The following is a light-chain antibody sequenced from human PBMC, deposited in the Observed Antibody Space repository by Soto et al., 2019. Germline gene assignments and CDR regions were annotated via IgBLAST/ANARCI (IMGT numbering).Light chain of an antibody. CDR3: CSLEGSNALVV. J-gene: IGLJ2*01. V-gene: IGLV2-23*01. Sequence: QSALTQPASVSGSPGQSITVSCTGTKNNLGSYDLVSWYQKYPDKAPTLLIYEATKRPSGISDRLSGSKSGFTASLTISGLRAEDEADYYCCSLEGSNALVVFGGGTKLTVL. CDR1: KNNLGSYDL. CDR2: EAT.